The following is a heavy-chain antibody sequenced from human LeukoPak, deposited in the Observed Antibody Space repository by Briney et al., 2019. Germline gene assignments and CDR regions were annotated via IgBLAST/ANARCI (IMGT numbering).Heavy chain of an antibody. V-gene: IGHV3-23*01. CDR3: ARIGSAAFTDS. D-gene: IGHD3-3*02. Sequence: GGSLRLSCAASGFTFSSYAMSWVRQAPGKGLEWVSGISGSGDGTYYADSVKGRFTISRDNSKNTLYLQMTSLRAEDTAVYYCARIGSAAFTDSWGQGTLVTVSS. J-gene: IGHJ4*02. CDR1: GFTFSSYA. CDR2: ISGSGDGT.